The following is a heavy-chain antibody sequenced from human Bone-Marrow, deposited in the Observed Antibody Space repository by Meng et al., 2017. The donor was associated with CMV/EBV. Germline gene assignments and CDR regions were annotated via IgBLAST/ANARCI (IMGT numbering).Heavy chain of an antibody. CDR1: GFTFSDYC. Sequence: ESLKISCVVSGFTFSDYCMSWIRQAPGKGLEWVANIKYHGTEKYYVDSVKGRFTISRDNAENSLFLQMNSLRAEDTAVYYCARELSAADYYFDYWGRGTLVTVSS. D-gene: IGHD6-13*01. J-gene: IGHJ4*02. CDR3: ARELSAADYYFDY. CDR2: IKYHGTEK. V-gene: IGHV3-7*01.